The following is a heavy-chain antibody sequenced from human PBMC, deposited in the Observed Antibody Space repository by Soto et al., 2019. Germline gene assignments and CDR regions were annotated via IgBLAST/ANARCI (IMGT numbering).Heavy chain of an antibody. D-gene: IGHD1-1*01. CDR3: ARGGTRRGLDY. CDR2: ISPFNGNT. V-gene: IGHV1-18*01. CDR1: GYTFTSYG. J-gene: IGHJ4*02. Sequence: QVQLVQSGAAVKKHGASVKVSCKASGYTFTSYGISWVRQAPGQGLEWMGWISPFNGNTNYAQKLQGRVTMTTDTSTRAAYRELRSLRSDDTALYYCARGGTRRGLDYWGQGTLVTVSS.